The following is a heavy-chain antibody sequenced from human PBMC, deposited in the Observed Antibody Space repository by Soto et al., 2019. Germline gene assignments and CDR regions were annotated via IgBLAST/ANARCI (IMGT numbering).Heavy chain of an antibody. Sequence: VGSLRLSCAASGFTFSSYAMTWVRQAPGKGLEWVSGISGSGATTSYADSVKGRFTVSRDNSKNTLYLQMNSLRVEDTAVYHCAKLRYFDWSAYNWFEYWGQGTPVTVSS. J-gene: IGHJ5*01. V-gene: IGHV3-23*01. CDR2: ISGSGATT. D-gene: IGHD3-9*01. CDR1: GFTFSSYA. CDR3: AKLRYFDWSAYNWFEY.